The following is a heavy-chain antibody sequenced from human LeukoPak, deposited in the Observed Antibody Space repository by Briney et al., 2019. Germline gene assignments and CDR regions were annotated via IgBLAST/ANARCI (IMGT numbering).Heavy chain of an antibody. J-gene: IGHJ4*02. D-gene: IGHD2-21*02. V-gene: IGHV1-18*01. CDR1: GYTFTSYG. Sequence: GASVKVSCKASGYTFTSYGISWVRQAPGQGLEWMGWISAYNGNTNYAQKLQGRVTMTTDTSTSTAYMELRSLRSDDTAVYYCARGRTNRFSRRPPGDYYFDYWGQGTLVTVSS. CDR3: ARGRTNRFSRRPPGDYYFDY. CDR2: ISAYNGNT.